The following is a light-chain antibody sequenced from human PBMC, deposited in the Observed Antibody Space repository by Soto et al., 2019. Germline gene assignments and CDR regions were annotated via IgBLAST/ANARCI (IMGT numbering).Light chain of an antibody. J-gene: IGKJ4*01. CDR3: QQRNSYTPF. CDR1: QGISGY. Sequence: DIQLTQSPSFLSASVGDRVTITCRASQGISGYLAWYQQKPGKAPKLLLYAASTLQRGVPSRFSGSGSGTEFTLTISSLQPEDLATYYCQQRNSYTPFFGVGTKVAIK. V-gene: IGKV1-9*01. CDR2: AAS.